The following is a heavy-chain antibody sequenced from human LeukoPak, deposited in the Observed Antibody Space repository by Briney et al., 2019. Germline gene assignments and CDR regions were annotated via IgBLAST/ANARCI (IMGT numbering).Heavy chain of an antibody. V-gene: IGHV1-46*01. CDR2: INPSGGST. CDR1: GYTFTSYY. D-gene: IGHD2-2*01. CDR3: ARGGKTAVDY. J-gene: IGHJ4*02. Sequence: ASVKVSCKASGYTFTSYYMHWVRQAPGQGLEWMGIINPSGGSTSYAHKFHGRVTITRHTSTSTVYMELSSLRSEDTAVYYCARGGKTAVDYWGQGTLVTVSS.